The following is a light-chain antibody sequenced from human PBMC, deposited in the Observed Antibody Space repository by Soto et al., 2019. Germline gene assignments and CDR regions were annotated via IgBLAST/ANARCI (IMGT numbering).Light chain of an antibody. V-gene: IGKV1-39*01. CDR1: QSIRSY. CDR2: DAS. J-gene: IGKJ1*01. CDR3: QQSYSTPPWT. Sequence: IKLAQSPSYVYASVGRKVKITCMASQSIRSYLNWVQQKPGKAPKLLIYDASSLQTGVPSRFSGSGSGTDFSLTISSLQPEDFATYYCQQSYSTPPWTFGQGTTVDI.